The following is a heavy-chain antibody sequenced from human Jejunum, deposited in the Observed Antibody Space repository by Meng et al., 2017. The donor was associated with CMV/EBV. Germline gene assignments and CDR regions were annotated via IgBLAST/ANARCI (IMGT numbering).Heavy chain of an antibody. V-gene: IGHV1-2*06. CDR3: ARAGPVAGTLDY. J-gene: IGHJ4*02. D-gene: IGHD6-19*01. Sequence: CKASGYTFTGYYMHWVRQAPGQGLEWMGRINPNSGGTDYAQNFQGRVTMTRDTSINTDYMELIELRSDDAAVYYCARAGPVAGTLDYWGQGTLVTVSS. CDR1: GYTFTGYY. CDR2: INPNSGGT.